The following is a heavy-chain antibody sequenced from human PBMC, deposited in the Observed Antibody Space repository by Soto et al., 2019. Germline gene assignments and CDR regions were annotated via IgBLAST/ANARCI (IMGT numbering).Heavy chain of an antibody. CDR1: GGTFSSYA. CDR2: IIPIFGTA. Sequence: ASVKVSCKASGGTFSSYAISWVRQAPGQGLEWMGGIIPIFGTANYAQKFQGRVTITADESTSTAYMELSSLRSEDTAVYYCARRSSIFGVVALDYYYYYGMDVWGQGTTVTVSS. D-gene: IGHD3-3*01. CDR3: ARRSSIFGVVALDYYYYYGMDV. V-gene: IGHV1-69*13. J-gene: IGHJ6*02.